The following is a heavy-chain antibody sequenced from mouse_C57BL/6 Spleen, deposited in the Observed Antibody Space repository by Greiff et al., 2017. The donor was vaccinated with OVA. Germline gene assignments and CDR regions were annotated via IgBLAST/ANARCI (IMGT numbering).Heavy chain of an antibody. V-gene: IGHV5-6*01. CDR1: GFTFSSYG. CDR2: ISSCGSYT. D-gene: IGHD1-1*01. Sequence: EVHLVESGGDLVKPGGSLKLSCAASGFTFSSYGMSWVRQTPDKRLEWVATISSCGSYTYYPDSVKGRFTISRDNAKNTLYLQMSSLKSEDTAMYYCARQEDYYGSSFAYWGQGTLVTVSA. J-gene: IGHJ3*01. CDR3: ARQEDYYGSSFAY.